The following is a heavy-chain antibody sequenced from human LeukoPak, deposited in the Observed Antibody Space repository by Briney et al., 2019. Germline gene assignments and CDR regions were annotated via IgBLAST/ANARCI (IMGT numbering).Heavy chain of an antibody. J-gene: IGHJ4*02. CDR3: ARRLGGSGSYYY. V-gene: IGHV4-59*01. D-gene: IGHD3-10*01. Sequence: PSETLSLTCTVSGGSINNYYWTWIRQPPGKGLEWIGYVYYSGGTNYNPSLKSRVTMSVDTSKKQFSLKLTSVTAADTAVYHCARRLGGSGSYYYWGQGTLVTVSS. CDR2: VYYSGGT. CDR1: GGSINNYY.